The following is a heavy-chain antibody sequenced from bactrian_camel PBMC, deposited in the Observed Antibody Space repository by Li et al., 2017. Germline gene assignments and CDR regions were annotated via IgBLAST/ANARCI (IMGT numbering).Heavy chain of an antibody. V-gene: IGHV3S1*01. CDR1: GYTFSRGC. Sequence: VQLVESGGGSVQAGGSLRLSCAASGYTFSRGCAAWFRQAPGKEREGVASICSIPVYADSVKGRFTISHDKSKNTAYLQMNDLKPEDTAMYYCAEAPYRDGFSTKCRGQGTQVTVS. J-gene: IGHJ4*01. D-gene: IGHD4*01. CDR3: AEAPYRDGFSTKC. CDR2: ICSIP.